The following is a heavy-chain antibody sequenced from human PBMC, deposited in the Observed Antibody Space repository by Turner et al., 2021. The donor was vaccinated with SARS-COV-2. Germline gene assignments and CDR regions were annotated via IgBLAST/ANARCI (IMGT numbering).Heavy chain of an antibody. Sequence: QVQLVQSGAEVQKPGSSVKVSCKASGGTFSSYAISWVRQAPGQGLEWMGGIIPILGIANYAQKFQGRVTITADKSTSTAYMELSSLRSEDTAVYYCARGSGRIPIFGVVTDYFDYWGQGTLVTVSS. V-gene: IGHV1-69*10. J-gene: IGHJ4*02. CDR3: ARGSGRIPIFGVVTDYFDY. D-gene: IGHD3-3*01. CDR2: IIPILGIA. CDR1: GGTFSSYA.